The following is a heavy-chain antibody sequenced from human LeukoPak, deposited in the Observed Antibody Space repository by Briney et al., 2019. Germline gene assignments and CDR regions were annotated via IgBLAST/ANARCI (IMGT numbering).Heavy chain of an antibody. CDR3: ARGGVIPAD. D-gene: IGHD2-2*01. CDR1: GGSVSSSNW. Sequence: SSETLSLTCAVSGGSVSSSNWWTWVRQPPGKGLEWIGEIYLSGSTNYNPSLKSRVTISIDKSKNQFSLKLSSMTDADTAVYYCARGGVIPADWGQGALVTVSS. J-gene: IGHJ4*02. CDR2: IYLSGST. V-gene: IGHV4-4*02.